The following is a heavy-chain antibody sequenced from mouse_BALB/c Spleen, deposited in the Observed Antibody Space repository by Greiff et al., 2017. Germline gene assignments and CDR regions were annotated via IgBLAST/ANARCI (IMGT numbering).Heavy chain of an antibody. Sequence: EVKLVESGGGLVQPGGSMKLSCVASGFTFSNYWMNWVRQSPEKGLEWVAEIRLKSNNYATHYAESVKGRFTISRDDSKSSVYLQMNNLRAEDTGIYYCTGGSSYGYWGQGTTLTVSS. V-gene: IGHV6-6*02. D-gene: IGHD1-1*01. J-gene: IGHJ2*01. CDR2: IRLKSNNYAT. CDR1: GFTFSNYW. CDR3: TGGSSYGY.